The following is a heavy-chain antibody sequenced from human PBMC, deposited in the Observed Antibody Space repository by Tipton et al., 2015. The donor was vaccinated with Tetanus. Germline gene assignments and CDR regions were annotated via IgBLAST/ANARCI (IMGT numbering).Heavy chain of an antibody. V-gene: IGHV4-59*01. CDR3: AXXXITMVRXXIRRAFDI. D-gene: IGHD3-10*01. CDR2: IYYSGST. Sequence: TLSLTCTVSGGSISXYYWSXXXQPPGXXXEWIGYIYYSGSTNYNPSLKSRVTISVDTSKNQFSLKLSSVTAADPAVYYCAXXXITMVRXXIRRAFDIWGQGTMVTVSS. J-gene: IGHJ3*02. CDR1: GGSISXYY.